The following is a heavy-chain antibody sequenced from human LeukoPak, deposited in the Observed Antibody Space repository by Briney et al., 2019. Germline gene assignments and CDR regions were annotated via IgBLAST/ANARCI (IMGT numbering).Heavy chain of an antibody. CDR1: GYSFTNYW. D-gene: IGHD1-14*01. CDR2: VYPGDSDT. J-gene: IGHJ4*02. Sequence: GESLKISCKGSGYSFTNYWIGWVRHMPGKGLEWMGIVYPGDSDTKYSPSFQGQVTISADKSISTAYLQWSSLKASDTAMYYCARPLVASYYQNHFDYWGQGTLVTVSS. V-gene: IGHV5-51*01. CDR3: ARPLVASYYQNHFDY.